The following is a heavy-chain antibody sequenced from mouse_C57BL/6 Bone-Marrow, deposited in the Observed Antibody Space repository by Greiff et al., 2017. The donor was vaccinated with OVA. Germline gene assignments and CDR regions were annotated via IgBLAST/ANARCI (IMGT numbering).Heavy chain of an antibody. CDR2: IYPGDGDT. V-gene: IGHV1-82*01. Sequence: QVQLQQSGPELVKPGASVKISCKASGYAFSSSWMNWVKQRPGTGLEWIGRIYPGDGDTNYNGKFKGKATLTADKSSITAYMQLSSLTSEDSAVYFCARHEDGYYASYFDYWGQGTTLTVSS. J-gene: IGHJ2*01. CDR3: ARHEDGYYASYFDY. CDR1: GYAFSSSW. D-gene: IGHD2-3*01.